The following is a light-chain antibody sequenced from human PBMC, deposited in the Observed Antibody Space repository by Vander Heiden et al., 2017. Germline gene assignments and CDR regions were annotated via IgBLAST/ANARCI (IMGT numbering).Light chain of an antibody. V-gene: IGLV1-40*01. CDR1: SSNIGAGYD. CDR2: GNS. J-gene: IGLJ2*01. CDR3: QSYDSSLSGVV. Sequence: QSVLPQPPSLSGAPGQRVTISCTGRSSNIGAGYDVHWYQQLPGTAPKLLIYGNSTRPSGVPDRFSGSKSGTSASLAITGLQAEDEADYYCQSYDSSLSGVVFGGGTKLTVL.